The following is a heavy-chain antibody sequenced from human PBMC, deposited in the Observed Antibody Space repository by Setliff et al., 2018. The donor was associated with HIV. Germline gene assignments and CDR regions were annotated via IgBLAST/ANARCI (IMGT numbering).Heavy chain of an antibody. CDR2: TTNKADSYNT. D-gene: IGHD2-15*01. V-gene: IGHV3-72*01. Sequence: GGSLRLSCAASGFTFSDAWMDWVRQAPGKGLEWVGRTTNKADSYNTNYAASVKGRFTIARDDSKKSLYLQMNSLKIEDTAVYYCVRGLGSEFDYWGQGTLVTVSS. J-gene: IGHJ4*02. CDR3: VRGLGSEFDY. CDR1: GFTFSDAW.